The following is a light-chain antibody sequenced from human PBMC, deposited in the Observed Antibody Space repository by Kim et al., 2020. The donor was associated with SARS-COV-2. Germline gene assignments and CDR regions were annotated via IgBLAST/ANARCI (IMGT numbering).Light chain of an antibody. CDR3: NSRDSSGNHLV. V-gene: IGLV3-19*01. CDR1: GHSTYY. J-gene: IGLJ3*02. CDR2: GKN. Sequence: AVGQTVRITCQGDGHSTYYASWYQQKPGQAPRLVIYGKNNRPSGIPDRFSASTSGNTGSLTITGAQAEDEADYYCNSRDSSGNHLVFGGGTQLTVL.